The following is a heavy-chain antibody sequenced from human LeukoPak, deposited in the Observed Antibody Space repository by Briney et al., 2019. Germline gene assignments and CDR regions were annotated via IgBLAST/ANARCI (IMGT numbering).Heavy chain of an antibody. J-gene: IGHJ3*02. CDR2: INGGGDII. V-gene: IGHV3-23*01. CDR1: GFILRVYH. D-gene: IGHD3-10*01. CDR3: AMRDRGYGLDI. Sequence: GGSLRLSCAASGFILRVYHLIWVRQAPGKGLDWVSNINGGGDIIMYEDSVKGRFTISRDNSKNTFYLQMNTLRVEDTAVYYCAMRDRGYGLDIWGQGTMVTVSS.